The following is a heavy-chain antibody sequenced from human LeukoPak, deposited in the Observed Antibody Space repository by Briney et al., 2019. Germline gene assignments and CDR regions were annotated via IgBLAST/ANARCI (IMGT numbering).Heavy chain of an antibody. CDR1: GFTVSSYE. D-gene: IGHD6-19*01. V-gene: IGHV3-48*03. CDR2: ISSSGSTI. Sequence: PGGSLRLSCAASGFTVSSYEMNWVRQAPGKGLEWVSYISSSGSTIYYADSVKGRFTISRDNAKNSLYLQMNSLRADDTAVYYCARLDASGLDYWGQGTLVTVSS. J-gene: IGHJ4*02. CDR3: ARLDASGLDY.